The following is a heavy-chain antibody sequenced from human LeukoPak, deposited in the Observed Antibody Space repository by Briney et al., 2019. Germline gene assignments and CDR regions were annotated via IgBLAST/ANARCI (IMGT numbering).Heavy chain of an antibody. CDR2: ISPGGTTI. V-gene: IGHV3-48*03. J-gene: IGHJ4*02. D-gene: IGHD4-17*01. CDR1: GFTFSSYE. CDR3: ARDSTVTTSFDY. Sequence: GGSLRLSCAASGFTFSSYEMNWVRQAPGKGLEWVSYISPGGTTIYYADSVKGRFTISRDNAKNSPYLQMNNLGAEDSAVYYCARDSTVTTSFDYWGQGTLVTVSS.